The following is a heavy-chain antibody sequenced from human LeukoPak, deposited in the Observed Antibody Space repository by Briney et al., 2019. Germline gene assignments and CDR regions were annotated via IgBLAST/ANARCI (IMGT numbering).Heavy chain of an antibody. CDR1: GGSISSGTYY. Sequence: PSETLSLTCTVSGGSISSGTYYWNWIRQRPGKGLEWIGYIYYSGNTYYNPSLKSRVTISVDTSKNQFSLRLSSVTAADTAVYYCATHFDSSGPDAFDIWGQGTMVTVSS. D-gene: IGHD3-22*01. J-gene: IGHJ3*02. V-gene: IGHV4-31*03. CDR3: ATHFDSSGPDAFDI. CDR2: IYYSGNT.